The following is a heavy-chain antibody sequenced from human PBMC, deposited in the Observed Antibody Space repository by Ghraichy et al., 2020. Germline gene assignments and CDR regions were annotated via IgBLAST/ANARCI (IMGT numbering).Heavy chain of an antibody. Sequence: SETLSLTCAVYGGSFSGYYWSWIRQPPGKGLEWIGEINHSGSTNYNPSLKSRVTISVDTSKNQFSLKLSSVTAADTAVYYCARRGYGGSLYWGQGTLVTVSS. CDR2: INHSGST. V-gene: IGHV4-34*01. D-gene: IGHD4-23*01. CDR3: ARRGYGGSLY. CDR1: GGSFSGYY. J-gene: IGHJ4*02.